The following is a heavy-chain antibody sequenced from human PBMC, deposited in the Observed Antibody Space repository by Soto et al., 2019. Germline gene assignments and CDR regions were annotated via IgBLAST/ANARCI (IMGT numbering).Heavy chain of an antibody. CDR1: GYXCANYL. J-gene: IGHJ1*01. CDR3: SKFKYSTSVRYLQH. CDR2: IYPSDSRT. Sequence: EXLKISCEASGYXCANYLVVWVRQVPGKGLECVAIIYPSDSRTIYSPSFQGQVTISADKSISTAYLQWTSMKASDTASYYFSKFKYSTSVRYLQHWGQGTPVPVS. V-gene: IGHV5-51*01. D-gene: IGHD6-6*01.